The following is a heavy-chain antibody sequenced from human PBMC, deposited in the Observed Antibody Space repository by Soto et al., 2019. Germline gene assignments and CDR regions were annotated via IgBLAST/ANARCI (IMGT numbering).Heavy chain of an antibody. D-gene: IGHD6-13*01. CDR1: GFTFSGFT. Sequence: HPGGSLRLSCAASGFTFSGFTMNWVRQAPGRGLEWVSYISRRGETIYYADSVKGRFTISRDNAENSLYLQMNSLKASDTAMYYCARLHSSSWSRVYYYMDAWGKGTTVNVSS. V-gene: IGHV3-48*04. J-gene: IGHJ6*03. CDR2: ISRRGETI. CDR3: ARLHSSSWSRVYYYMDA.